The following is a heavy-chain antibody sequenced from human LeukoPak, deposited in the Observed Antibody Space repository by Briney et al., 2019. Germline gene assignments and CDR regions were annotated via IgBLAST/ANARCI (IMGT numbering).Heavy chain of an antibody. J-gene: IGHJ3*02. V-gene: IGHV3-53*01. D-gene: IGHD3-22*01. CDR3: AREDGYYDSSGYSDAFDI. CDR2: IYSGGST. Sequence: PGGSLRLSCAASGFTVSSNYMSWVRQAPGKGLEWASVIYSGGSTYYADSVKGRFTISRDNSKNTLYLQMNSLRAEDTAVYYCAREDGYYDSSGYSDAFDIWGQGTMVTVSS. CDR1: GFTVSSNY.